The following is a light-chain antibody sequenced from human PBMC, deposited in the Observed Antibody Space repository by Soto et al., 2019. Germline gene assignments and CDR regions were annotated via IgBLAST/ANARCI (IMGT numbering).Light chain of an antibody. V-gene: IGKV3-15*01. J-gene: IGKJ1*01. CDR1: QSVSSN. CDR3: QQYNNWPL. Sequence: EIVMTQSPATLSVSPGERATLSCSASQSVSSNLAWYQQKPGQAPRLLIYGASTRATGIPARFSGSGSGTEFTLTISSLQAEDVAVYYCQQYNNWPLFGQGKTWEIK. CDR2: GAS.